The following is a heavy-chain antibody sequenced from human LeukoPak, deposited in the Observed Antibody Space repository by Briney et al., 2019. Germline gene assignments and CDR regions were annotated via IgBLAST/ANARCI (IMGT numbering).Heavy chain of an antibody. V-gene: IGHV1-69*13. CDR2: IIPIFGTA. J-gene: IGHJ4*02. CDR3: AADHGSGSYGPY. CDR1: GGTFSSYA. D-gene: IGHD3-10*01. Sequence: ASVKVSCKASGGTFSSYAISWVRQAPGQGLEWMGGIIPIFGTANYAQKFQGRVTITADESTSTAYMELSSLRSEDTAVYYCAADHGSGSYGPYWGQGTLVTVSS.